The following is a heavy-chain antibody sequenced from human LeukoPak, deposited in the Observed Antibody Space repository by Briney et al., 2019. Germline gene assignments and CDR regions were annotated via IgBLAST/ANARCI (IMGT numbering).Heavy chain of an antibody. D-gene: IGHD6-25*01. CDR2: IYPGDLDT. Sequence: GESLKISCKGSGYRFSNYWIGWVRQVPGKGLEWMGIIYPGDLDTRYSPSFQGQVTISADTSITTAYLQWSSLKASDTAMYYCARQDAAFGYWGQGTLVTVSS. V-gene: IGHV5-51*01. J-gene: IGHJ4*02. CDR3: ARQDAAFGY. CDR1: GYRFSNYW.